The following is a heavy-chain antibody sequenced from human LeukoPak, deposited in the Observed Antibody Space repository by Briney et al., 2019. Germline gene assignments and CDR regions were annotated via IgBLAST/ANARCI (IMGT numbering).Heavy chain of an antibody. V-gene: IGHV4-59*08. CDR1: GGSISSYY. D-gene: IGHD1-26*01. Sequence: SETLSLTCTVSGGSISSYYWSWIRQPPGKGLEWIGYIYYSGSTNYNPSLKSRVTISVDTSKNQFSLKLSSVTAADTAVYYCARQGVGPKGGLHPWGQGTLVTVSS. CDR3: ARQGVGPKGGLHP. CDR2: IYYSGST. J-gene: IGHJ5*02.